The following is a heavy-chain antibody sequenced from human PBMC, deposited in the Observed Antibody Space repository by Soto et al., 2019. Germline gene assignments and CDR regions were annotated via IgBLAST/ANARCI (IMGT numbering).Heavy chain of an antibody. V-gene: IGHV5-51*01. CDR1: GYNFATYW. CDR2: IYPGDSDT. Sequence: GESLKISCQASGYNFATYWIGWVRQMPGKGLEWMGIIYPGDSDTRYSPSFQGQVTISADKSISTAYLQWSSLKASDTAMYYCARGDYRVLEFWGQGTLVTVSS. D-gene: IGHD4-4*01. J-gene: IGHJ4*02. CDR3: ARGDYRVLEF.